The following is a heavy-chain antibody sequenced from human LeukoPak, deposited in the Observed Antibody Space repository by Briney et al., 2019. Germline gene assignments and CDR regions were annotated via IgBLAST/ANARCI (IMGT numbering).Heavy chain of an antibody. J-gene: IGHJ4*02. CDR3: ARGARSPYYYGSGTLGH. CDR1: GGSFSGYY. CDR2: INHSGST. D-gene: IGHD3-10*01. Sequence: SETLSLTCAVYGGSFSGYYWSWIRQPPGKGLEWIGEINHSGSTNYNPSLKSRVTISVDTSKNQFSLKLSSVTAADTAVYYCARGARSPYYYGSGTLGHWGQGTLVTVSS. V-gene: IGHV4-34*01.